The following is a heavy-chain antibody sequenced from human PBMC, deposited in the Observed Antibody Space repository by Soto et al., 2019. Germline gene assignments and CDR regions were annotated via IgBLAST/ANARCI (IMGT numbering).Heavy chain of an antibody. CDR1: GFTFTSYA. V-gene: IGHV3-23*01. J-gene: IGHJ1*01. CDR3: AKDVHYDIVTGIEYFHH. Sequence: EVELLESGGGLVQPGGSLRLSCAASGFTFTSYAMSWVRRAPGKGLEWVSGISGSGRITKYADSVKGRFIISRDNFKNTLLLQMSSLRAEDTAVYYCAKDVHYDIVTGIEYFHHWAQGTLVTVSS. D-gene: IGHD3-9*01. CDR2: ISGSGRIT.